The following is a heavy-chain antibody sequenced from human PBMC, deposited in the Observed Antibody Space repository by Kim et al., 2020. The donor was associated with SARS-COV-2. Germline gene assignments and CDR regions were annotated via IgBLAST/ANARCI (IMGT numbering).Heavy chain of an antibody. V-gene: IGHV4-39*01. Sequence: YNPSLQSRVTISVDTSKNQFSLKLSSVTAADTAVYYCARHAAVRAYYFDYWGQGTLVTVSS. CDR3: ARHAAVRAYYFDY. J-gene: IGHJ4*02. D-gene: IGHD3-10*01.